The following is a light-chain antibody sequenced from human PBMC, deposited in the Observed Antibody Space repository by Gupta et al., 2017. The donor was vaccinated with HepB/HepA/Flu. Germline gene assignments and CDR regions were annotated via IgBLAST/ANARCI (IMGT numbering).Light chain of an antibody. CDR3: CSYAGTYTYV. J-gene: IGLJ1*01. CDR1: STDVGNYNY. Sequence: QSALTQPRSVSGSPGRSVTISCTGTSTDVGNYNYVSWYQQHPGKAPKLMIYDVIKRPSGVPDRFSGSKSGNTASLTISGLQAEDEADYYCCSYAGTYTYVFGNGTKVTVL. CDR2: DVI. V-gene: IGLV2-11*01.